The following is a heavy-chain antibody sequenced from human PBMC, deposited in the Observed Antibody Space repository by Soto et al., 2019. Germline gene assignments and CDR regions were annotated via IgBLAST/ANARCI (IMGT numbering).Heavy chain of an antibody. CDR2: ISWNSGSI. CDR3: AKALGIVGATTYFDY. Sequence: SLRLSCAASGFTFDDYAMHWVRQAPGKGLEWVSGISWNSGSIGYADSVKGRFTISRDNAKNSLYLQMNSLRAEDTALYYCAKALGIVGATTYFDYWGQGTLVTVSS. CDR1: GFTFDDYA. J-gene: IGHJ4*02. D-gene: IGHD1-26*01. V-gene: IGHV3-9*01.